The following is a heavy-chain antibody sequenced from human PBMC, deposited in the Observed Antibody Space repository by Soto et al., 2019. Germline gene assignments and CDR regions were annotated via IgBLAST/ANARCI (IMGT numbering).Heavy chain of an antibody. D-gene: IGHD5-18*01. CDR3: DRQVDTAMAPFDY. V-gene: IGHV4-30-4*01. Sequence: SETLSLTCTVSGGSISSGDYYWSWIRQPPGKGLEWIGYVYYSGSTYYNPSLKSRVTISVDTSKNQFSLKLSSVTAADTAVYYCDRQVDTAMAPFDYWGQGTLVTVSS. CDR2: VYYSGST. J-gene: IGHJ4*02. CDR1: GGSISSGDYY.